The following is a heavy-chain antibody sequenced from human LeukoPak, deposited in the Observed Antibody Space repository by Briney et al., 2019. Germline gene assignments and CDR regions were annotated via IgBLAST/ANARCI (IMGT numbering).Heavy chain of an antibody. D-gene: IGHD2-15*01. J-gene: IGHJ3*02. CDR2: IYTRGST. V-gene: IGHV4-4*07. CDR1: GGSINNYY. Sequence: NPSETLSLTCTVSGGSINNYYWSWIRQPAGKGLEWIGRIYTRGSTNYNPSLQSRVTMSVDTSKNQFSLKLSSVTAADTAVYYCARGRYCSADICSGGDAFDIWGQGTMVSVSS. CDR3: ARGRYCSADICSGGDAFDI.